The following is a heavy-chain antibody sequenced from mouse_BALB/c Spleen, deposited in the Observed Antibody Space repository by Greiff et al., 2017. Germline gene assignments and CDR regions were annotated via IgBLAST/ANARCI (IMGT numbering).Heavy chain of an antibody. Sequence: VQLKESGPELVKPGASVKIPCKASGYTFTDYNMDWVKQSHGKSLEWIGDINPNNGGTIYNQKFKGKATLTVDKSSSTAYMELRSLTSEDTAVYYCASHRSFAYWGQGTLVTVSA. V-gene: IGHV1-18*01. D-gene: IGHD2-14*01. J-gene: IGHJ3*01. CDR1: GYTFTDYN. CDR3: ASHRSFAY. CDR2: INPNNGGT.